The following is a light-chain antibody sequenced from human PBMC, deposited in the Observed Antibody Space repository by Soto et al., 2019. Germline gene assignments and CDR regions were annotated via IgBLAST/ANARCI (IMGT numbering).Light chain of an antibody. J-gene: IGLJ1*01. CDR1: RAAYD. CDR2: GNN. Sequence: QPVLTQPPSVSGAPGQRVTISCTGSRAAYDVHWYQQVLGTAPKLLIYGNNNRPSGVPERFSGSKSGTSASLAITGLQAEDEADYYCQSYDSSVSGSKVFGTGTKLTVL. V-gene: IGLV1-40*01. CDR3: QSYDSSVSGSKV.